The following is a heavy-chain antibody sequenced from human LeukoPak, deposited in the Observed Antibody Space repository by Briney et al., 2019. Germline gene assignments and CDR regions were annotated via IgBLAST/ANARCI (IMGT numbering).Heavy chain of an antibody. J-gene: IGHJ5*02. Sequence: GGSLRLSCATSGFIFSNYAMSWVRQAPGKGLEWVSAISDSGDKTYYADSVKGRFTIARDNSKSTVYLQLNSLRAEDTAVYYCAKDRNDHCGGDCSPPNWFDPWGQGTLVIVSS. CDR1: GFIFSNYA. D-gene: IGHD2-21*02. CDR2: ISDSGDKT. CDR3: AKDRNDHCGGDCSPPNWFDP. V-gene: IGHV3-23*01.